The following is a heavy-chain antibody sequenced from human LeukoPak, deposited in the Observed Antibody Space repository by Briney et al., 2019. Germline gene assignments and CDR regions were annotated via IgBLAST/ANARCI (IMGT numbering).Heavy chain of an antibody. CDR3: ARRGGKEDYFDY. J-gene: IGHJ4*02. V-gene: IGHV4-38-2*02. D-gene: IGHD4-23*01. CDR2: IYWSGNS. CDR1: GHSIDIGYH. Sequence: ASETLSLTCTVSGHSIDIGYHWGWIRQPPGKGLEWIGSIYWSGNSYFNPSLKSRLTISVDTSKNQFSLRLSSVTAADKAVYYCARRGGKEDYFDYWGQGTLVTVSS.